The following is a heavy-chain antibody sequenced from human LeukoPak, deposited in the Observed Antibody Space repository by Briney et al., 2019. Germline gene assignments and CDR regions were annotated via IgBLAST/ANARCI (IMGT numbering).Heavy chain of an antibody. CDR1: GFTFSSYG. V-gene: IGHV3-48*04. CDR2: ISTSGSSI. D-gene: IGHD4-17*01. Sequence: GGTLRLSCAASGFTFSSYGMSWVRQAPGKGLEWLSHISTSGSSIHYADSVKGRFTISRDNAKNSLYLQMNSLRVEDTAVYYCARDATTELGTVYMDVWGKGTTVTISS. J-gene: IGHJ6*03. CDR3: ARDATTELGTVYMDV.